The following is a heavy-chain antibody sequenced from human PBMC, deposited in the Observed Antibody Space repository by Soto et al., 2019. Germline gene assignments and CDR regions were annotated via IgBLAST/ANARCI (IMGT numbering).Heavy chain of an antibody. D-gene: IGHD4-17*01. CDR3: VGDYGK. J-gene: IGHJ4*02. V-gene: IGHV3-48*03. Sequence: PGGSLRLSCAASGFTFSSYGMHWVRQAPGKGLEWVAYITSSGSNIYYADSVKGRFTISRDNAKNSLYLQMNSLRAEDTAVYYCVGDYGKWGQGTLVTVSS. CDR2: ITSSGSNI. CDR1: GFTFSSYG.